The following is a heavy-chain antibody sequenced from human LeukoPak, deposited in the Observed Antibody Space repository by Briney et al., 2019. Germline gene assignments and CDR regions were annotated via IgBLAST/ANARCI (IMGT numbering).Heavy chain of an antibody. Sequence: GESLKISCKGSGYSFTSYWIGWVRQMPGKGLEWMGIIYPGDSDTRYSPSFQGQVTISADKSISTAYLQWSSLKASDTAMYYCARQYYYYSSGYYDGFGYWGQGTLVTVSS. CDR3: ARQYYYYSSGYYDGFGY. J-gene: IGHJ4*02. CDR1: GYSFTSYW. D-gene: IGHD3-22*01. CDR2: IYPGDSDT. V-gene: IGHV5-51*01.